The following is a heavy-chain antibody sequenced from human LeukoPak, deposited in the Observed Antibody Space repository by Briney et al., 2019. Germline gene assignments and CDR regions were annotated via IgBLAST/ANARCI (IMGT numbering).Heavy chain of an antibody. Sequence: DPGGSLRLSCAASGFTFSSYAMSWVRQAPGKGLEWVSAISGSGGSTYYADSVKGRFTISRDNSENTLYLQMNSLRAEDTAVYYCAKLGYNEWELPDFDYWGQGTLVTVSS. D-gene: IGHD1-26*01. CDR3: AKLGYNEWELPDFDY. CDR1: GFTFSSYA. CDR2: ISGSGGST. J-gene: IGHJ4*02. V-gene: IGHV3-23*01.